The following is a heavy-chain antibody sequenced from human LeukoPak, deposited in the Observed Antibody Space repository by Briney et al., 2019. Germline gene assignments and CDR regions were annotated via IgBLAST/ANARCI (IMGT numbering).Heavy chain of an antibody. Sequence: SSETLSLTCAVYGGSFRGYYWSWIRQPPGKGLEWIGEINHSGSTNYNPSLKSRVTISVDTSKNQFSLKLSSVTAADTAVYYCARGPDTYYYDSSGYYPDAFDIWGQGTMVTVSS. D-gene: IGHD3-22*01. V-gene: IGHV4-34*01. J-gene: IGHJ3*02. CDR1: GGSFRGYY. CDR3: ARGPDTYYYDSSGYYPDAFDI. CDR2: INHSGST.